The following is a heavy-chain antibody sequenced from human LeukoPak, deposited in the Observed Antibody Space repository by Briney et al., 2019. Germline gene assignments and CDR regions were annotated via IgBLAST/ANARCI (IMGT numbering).Heavy chain of an antibody. J-gene: IGHJ4*02. Sequence: GGSLRLSCAASGFTFSGYAMSWVRQAPGKGLEWVSAISDSGGSTYYADSVKGRFTISRDNSKNTLYLQMNSLRAEDTAVYYCAKRGAEVGATVAPGDYWGQGTLVTVSS. CDR1: GFTFSGYA. D-gene: IGHD1-26*01. V-gene: IGHV3-23*01. CDR2: ISDSGGST. CDR3: AKRGAEVGATVAPGDY.